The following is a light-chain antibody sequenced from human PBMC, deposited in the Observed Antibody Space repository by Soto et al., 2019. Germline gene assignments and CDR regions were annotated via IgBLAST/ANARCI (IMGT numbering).Light chain of an antibody. CDR1: QTVSSY. CDR3: QQYNSYPLT. Sequence: ENVLTQSPGTLSLSPGERATLSCRARQTVSSYLTWYQQRPGQAPRLLIYGASKRATGIPDRFSGSGSGTDFTLTISRLEPDDFATYYCQQYNSYPLTFGGGTKVEIK. V-gene: IGKV3-20*01. J-gene: IGKJ4*01. CDR2: GAS.